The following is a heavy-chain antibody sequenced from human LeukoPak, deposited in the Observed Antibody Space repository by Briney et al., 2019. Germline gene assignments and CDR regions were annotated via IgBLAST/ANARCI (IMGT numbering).Heavy chain of an antibody. J-gene: IGHJ4*02. CDR1: GLAFSSFW. D-gene: IGHD1-1*01. V-gene: IGHV3-7*02. CDR2: INQDGSEK. Sequence: PGGSLRLSCAASGLAFSSFWMNWVRQAPGKGLEWVANINQDGSEKYYVDSVKGRFTISRDNAKNSLYLQMNSLRAEDTAVYYCARGPKYIASTGPHYFDYWGQGTLVTVSS. CDR3: ARGPKYIASTGPHYFDY.